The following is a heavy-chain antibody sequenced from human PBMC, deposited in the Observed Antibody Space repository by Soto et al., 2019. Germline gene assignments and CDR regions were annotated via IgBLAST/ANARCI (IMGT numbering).Heavy chain of an antibody. CDR3: ARDRSYYYDSSGYYEAPWFDP. Sequence: ASVKVSCKASGYTFTSYAMHWVRQAPGQGLEWMGWINAGNGNTKYSQKFQGRVTITRDTSASTAYMELSSLRSEDTAVYYCARDRSYYYDSSGYYEAPWFDPWGQGTLVTVSS. CDR1: GYTFTSYA. CDR2: INAGNGNT. V-gene: IGHV1-3*01. D-gene: IGHD3-22*01. J-gene: IGHJ5*02.